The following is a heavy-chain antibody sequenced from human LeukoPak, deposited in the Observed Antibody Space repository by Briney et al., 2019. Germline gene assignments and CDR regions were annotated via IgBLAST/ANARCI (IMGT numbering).Heavy chain of an antibody. CDR2: INPNSGGT. CDR1: GYTFTGYY. V-gene: IGHV1-2*02. CDR3: ARRAAMVRADAFDI. Sequence: ASVKVSCKASGYTFTGYYMHWVRQAPGQGLEWMGWINPNSGGTNYAQKFQGRVTMTRDTSISTAYMELSRLRSDDTAVYYCARRAAMVRADAFDIWGQGTMVTVSS. D-gene: IGHD5-18*01. J-gene: IGHJ3*02.